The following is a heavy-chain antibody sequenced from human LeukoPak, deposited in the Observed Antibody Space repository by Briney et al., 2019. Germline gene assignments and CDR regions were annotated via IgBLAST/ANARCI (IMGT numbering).Heavy chain of an antibody. V-gene: IGHV3-74*01. CDR1: GFTFSSYW. CDR3: ARGRRSGGITMIRGVKDRGWFDP. J-gene: IGHJ5*02. D-gene: IGHD3-10*01. CDR2: INTNGSPT. Sequence: GGSLRLSCAASGFTFSSYWMHWVRQAPGKGLVWVSRINTNGSPTQYADSVKGRFTISRDNAKNTLYLQVNSLRAEDTALYYCARGRRSGGITMIRGVKDRGWFDPWGQGTLVTVSS.